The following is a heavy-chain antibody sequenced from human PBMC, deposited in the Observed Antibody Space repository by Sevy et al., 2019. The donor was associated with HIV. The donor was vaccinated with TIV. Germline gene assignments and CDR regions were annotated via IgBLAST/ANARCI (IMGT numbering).Heavy chain of an antibody. CDR2: ISGSGGST. Sequence: GGSLRLSCAASGFTFSSYAMSWVRQAPGKGLEWVSAISGSGGSTYYADSGKGRLTISRDNSKKTLYMQMNSLRAEDTAVYYCAKVLDEAHIVVVLGYWGQGTLVTVSS. CDR3: AKVLDEAHIVVVLGY. CDR1: GFTFSSYA. D-gene: IGHD2-21*01. V-gene: IGHV3-23*01. J-gene: IGHJ4*02.